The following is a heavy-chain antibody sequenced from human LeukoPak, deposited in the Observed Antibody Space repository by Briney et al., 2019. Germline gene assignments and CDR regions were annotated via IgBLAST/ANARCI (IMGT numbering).Heavy chain of an antibody. CDR2: IYYSGST. CDR3: ARHGTLAALDY. J-gene: IGHJ4*02. CDR1: GVSISSSSYY. Sequence: SETLSLTCTVSGVSISSSSYYWGWIRQPPGKGLEWIGSIYYSGSTYYNPSLKSRVTISVDTSKNQFSLKLSSVTAADTAVYYCARHGTLAALDYWGQGTLVTVSS. D-gene: IGHD6-13*01. V-gene: IGHV4-39*01.